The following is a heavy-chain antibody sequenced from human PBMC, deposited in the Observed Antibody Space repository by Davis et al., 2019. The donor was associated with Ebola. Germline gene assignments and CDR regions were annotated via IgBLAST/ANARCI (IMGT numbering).Heavy chain of an antibody. CDR1: GFSVSSNY. J-gene: IGHJ5*02. CDR3: ARDPTITMIRSGGFDP. D-gene: IGHD3-22*01. V-gene: IGHV3-66*01. CDR2: IYSGGST. Sequence: GESLKISCAASGFSVSSNYMSWVRQAPGKGLEWVSVIYSGGSTYHADSVKGRFTISRDNSKNTLYLQMNSLRAEDTAVYYCARDPTITMIRSGGFDPWGQGTLVTVSS.